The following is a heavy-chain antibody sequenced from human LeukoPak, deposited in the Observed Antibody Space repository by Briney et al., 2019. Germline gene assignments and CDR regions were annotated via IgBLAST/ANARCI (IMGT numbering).Heavy chain of an antibody. CDR3: ARDHFSSWFYWYFDL. J-gene: IGHJ2*01. Sequence: GGSLRLSCAASGFTFSDHYMSWIRQAPGKGLEWVSYISSSGGIIYYADSVKGRFTISRDNAKNSLYLQMNSLRAEDTAVYYCARDHFSSWFYWYFDLWGRGTLVTVSS. D-gene: IGHD6-13*01. CDR1: GFTFSDHY. V-gene: IGHV3-11*01. CDR2: ISSSGGII.